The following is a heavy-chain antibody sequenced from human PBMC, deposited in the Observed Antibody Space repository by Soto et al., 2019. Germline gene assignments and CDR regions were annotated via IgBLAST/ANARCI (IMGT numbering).Heavy chain of an antibody. D-gene: IGHD4-17*01. CDR3: ARHRGLYSDFYFDY. CDR1: GGSISSYC. V-gene: IGHV4-59*08. CDR2: ICYSGNT. Sequence: QVQLQESGPGLVKSSETLSLTCTVSGGSISSYCWSWIRQAPGKGLEWTGYICYSGNTNYNPSLARRITMSVDTSKNHFSLKLSSVTAADTDVYYCARHRGLYSDFYFDYWGQGTLVTVSS. J-gene: IGHJ4*02.